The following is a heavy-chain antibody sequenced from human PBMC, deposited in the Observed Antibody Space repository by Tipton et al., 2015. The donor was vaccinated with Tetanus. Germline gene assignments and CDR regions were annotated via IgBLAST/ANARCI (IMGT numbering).Heavy chain of an antibody. CDR2: MYSGGDT. CDR3: ARVGISQNAYSYVYHGLDV. J-gene: IGHJ6*02. V-gene: IGHV3-53*01. Sequence: GSLRLSCVASGFIVSSHYMSWVRQAPGKGLEWVSVMYSGGDTYYVDSVKGRFSISRDNSKNTLYLEMNSLRAEDTAVYYCARVGISQNAYSYVYHGLDVWGQGTTVTVSS. CDR1: GFIVSSHY. D-gene: IGHD5-18*01.